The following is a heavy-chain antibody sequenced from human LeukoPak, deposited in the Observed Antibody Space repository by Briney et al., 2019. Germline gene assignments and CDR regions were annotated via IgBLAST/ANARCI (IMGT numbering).Heavy chain of an antibody. D-gene: IGHD2-2*01. J-gene: IGHJ4*02. CDR3: ARDGGGASCCHDY. CDR2: IYYSGST. Sequence: PETLSLTCTVSGGSISSSSYYWGWIRQPPGKGLEWIGSIYYSGSTYYNPSLKSRVTISVDTSKNQFSLTLSSVTAADTAVYYCARDGGGASCCHDYWGQGTLVTVSS. V-gene: IGHV4-39*07. CDR1: GGSISSSSYY.